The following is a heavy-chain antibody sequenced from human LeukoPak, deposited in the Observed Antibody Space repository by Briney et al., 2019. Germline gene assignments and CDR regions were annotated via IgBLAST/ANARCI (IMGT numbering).Heavy chain of an antibody. V-gene: IGHV1-69-2*01. CDR3: ARDPGIWELSFRPPDY. J-gene: IGHJ4*02. Sequence: ASVKVSCKVSGYTFTDFYMHWVQQAPGKGLEWMGLVDPEYGETIYAEKFQGRVTITADTSTDTAYMELSSLRSEDTAVYYCARDPGIWELSFRPPDYWGQGTLVTVSS. CDR1: GYTFTDFY. D-gene: IGHD3-16*02. CDR2: VDPEYGET.